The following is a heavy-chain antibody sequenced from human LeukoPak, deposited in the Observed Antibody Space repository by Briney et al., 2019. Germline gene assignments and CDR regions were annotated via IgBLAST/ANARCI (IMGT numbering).Heavy chain of an antibody. V-gene: IGHV1-69*05. D-gene: IGHD1-26*01. CDR1: GGTFSSYA. Sequence: SVKVSFKASGGTFSSYAISWVRQAPGQGLEWMGGIIPIFGTANYAQKFQGRVTITTDESTSTAYMELSSLRSEDTAVYYCARDTGIVGATNLAFDIWGQGTMVTVSS. J-gene: IGHJ3*02. CDR2: IIPIFGTA. CDR3: ARDTGIVGATNLAFDI.